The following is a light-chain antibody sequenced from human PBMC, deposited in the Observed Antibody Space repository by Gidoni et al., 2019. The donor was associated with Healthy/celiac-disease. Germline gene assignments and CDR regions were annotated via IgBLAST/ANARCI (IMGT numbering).Light chain of an antibody. CDR1: KLGDKY. V-gene: IGLV3-1*01. J-gene: IGLJ3*02. CDR2: QDS. Sequence: SYELTQPPSVSVSPGQTASITCSGDKLGDKYACWYQQKPGQSPVLVIYQDSKRPSGIPERFSGSNSGNTATLTISGTQAMDEADYYCQAWDSPLWVFGGGTKLTVL. CDR3: QAWDSPLWV.